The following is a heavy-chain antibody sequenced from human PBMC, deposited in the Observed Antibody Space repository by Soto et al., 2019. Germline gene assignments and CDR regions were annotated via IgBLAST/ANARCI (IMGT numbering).Heavy chain of an antibody. D-gene: IGHD3-22*01. J-gene: IGHJ4*02. CDR2: IYYSGST. V-gene: IGHV4-59*01. CDR3: ARDGGGAYDSSGYYYRY. Sequence: SETLSLTCTVAGGSSSSYYWSWIRQPPGKGLEWIGYIYYSGSTNYNPSLKSRVTISVDTSKNQFSLKLSSVTAADTAVYYCARDGGGAYDSSGYYYRYWGQGTLVTVSS. CDR1: GGSSSSYY.